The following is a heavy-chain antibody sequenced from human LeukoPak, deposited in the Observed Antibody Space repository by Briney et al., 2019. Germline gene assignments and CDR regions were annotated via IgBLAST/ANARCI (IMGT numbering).Heavy chain of an antibody. CDR1: GYSISSGYY. CDR2: IYHSGST. CDR3: ARLYCSSTSCYSILHYYYMDV. V-gene: IGHV4-38-2*01. J-gene: IGHJ6*03. D-gene: IGHD2-2*01. Sequence: TSETLSLTCAVSGYSISSGYYWGWIRQPPGKGLEWIGGIYHSGSTYYNPSLKSRVTISVDTSKNQFSLKLSSVTAADTAVYYCARLYCSSTSCYSILHYYYMDVWGKGTTVTVSS.